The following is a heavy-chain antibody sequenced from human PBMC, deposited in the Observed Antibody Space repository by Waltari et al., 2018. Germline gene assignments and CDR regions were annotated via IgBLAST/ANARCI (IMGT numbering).Heavy chain of an antibody. J-gene: IGHJ4*02. V-gene: IGHV6-1*01. D-gene: IGHD4-17*01. CDR3: AIQMYYGGNSPYDY. Sequence: QVQLQPSGPGLVKPSQTLSLPCAISGDSVSSTSAAWNWIRQSQSRGLEWLGRTYYSSKWYNDYAVSVKSRITINPDTSKNQFSLQLNTVTPEDTTVYYCAIQMYYGGNSPYDYWGQGTLVTVSS. CDR1: GDSVSSTSAA. CDR2: TYYSSKWYN.